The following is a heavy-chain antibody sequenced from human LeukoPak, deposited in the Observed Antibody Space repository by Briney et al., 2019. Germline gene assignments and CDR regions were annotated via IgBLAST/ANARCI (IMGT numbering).Heavy chain of an antibody. CDR3: ARQDCSGGPCSFVDY. Sequence: GGSLRLSCAASGFTLSDSIIHWVRQASGKGLEWVGRIKSKTNSYETAYTASVNGRFTISRDDSKNTAYLQMNSLKTEDTAVYYCARQDCSGGPCSFVDYWGQGTLVTVSS. D-gene: IGHD2-15*01. CDR1: GFTLSDSI. CDR2: IKSKTNSYET. J-gene: IGHJ4*02. V-gene: IGHV3-73*01.